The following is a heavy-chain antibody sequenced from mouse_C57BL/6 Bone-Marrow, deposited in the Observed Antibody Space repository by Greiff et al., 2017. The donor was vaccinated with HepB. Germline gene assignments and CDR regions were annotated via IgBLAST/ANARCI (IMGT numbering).Heavy chain of an antibody. D-gene: IGHD2-10*02. V-gene: IGHV10-3*01. CDR3: VTMRYGNYPYAMDY. J-gene: IGHJ4*01. CDR2: IRSKSSNYAT. CDR1: GFPFNTYA. Sequence: GGGLVQPKGSLKLSCAASGFPFNTYAMHWVRQAPGKGLEWVARIRSKSSNYATYYADSVKDRFTISRDDSQSMLYLQMNNLKTEDTAMYYCVTMRYGNYPYAMDYWGQGTSVTVSS.